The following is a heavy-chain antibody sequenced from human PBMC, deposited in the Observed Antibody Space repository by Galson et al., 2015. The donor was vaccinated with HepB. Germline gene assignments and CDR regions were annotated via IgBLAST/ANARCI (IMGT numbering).Heavy chain of an antibody. Sequence: SVKVSCKASGYTFTSYGISWVRQAPGQGLEWMGWISAYNGNTNYAQKLQGRVTMTTDTSTSTAYMELRSLRSDDTAVYYCARDPLDSSSPGWFGPWGQGTLVTVSS. CDR2: ISAYNGNT. V-gene: IGHV1-18*01. CDR3: ARDPLDSSSPGWFGP. D-gene: IGHD6-6*01. J-gene: IGHJ5*02. CDR1: GYTFTSYG.